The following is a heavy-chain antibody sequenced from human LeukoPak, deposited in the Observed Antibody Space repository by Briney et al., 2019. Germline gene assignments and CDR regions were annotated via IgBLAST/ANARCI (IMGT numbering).Heavy chain of an antibody. V-gene: IGHV3-23*01. D-gene: IGHD2-8*02. CDR3: AREKVLAYHDAFDI. J-gene: IGHJ3*02. CDR2: ISGSGGTT. CDR1: GFTFSNYD. Sequence: GGSLRLSCAASGFTFSNYDMSWVRQAPGKGLEWVSVISGSGGTTYYADSVKGRFTISRDNSKNTLYLQMNSLRAEDTAVYYCAREKVLAYHDAFDIWGQGTMATVSS.